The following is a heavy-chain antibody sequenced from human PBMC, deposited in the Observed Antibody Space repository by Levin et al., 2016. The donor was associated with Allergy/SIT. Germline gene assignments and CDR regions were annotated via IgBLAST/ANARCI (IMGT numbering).Heavy chain of an antibody. D-gene: IGHD2-15*01. Sequence: VRQMPGKGLEWMGIIYPGDSDTRYSPSFQGQVTISADKSISTAYLQWSSLKASDTAMYYCARHTADGSCYDCFDYWGQGTLVTVSS. CDR2: IYPGDSDT. CDR3: ARHTADGSCYDCFDY. J-gene: IGHJ4*02. V-gene: IGHV5-51*01.